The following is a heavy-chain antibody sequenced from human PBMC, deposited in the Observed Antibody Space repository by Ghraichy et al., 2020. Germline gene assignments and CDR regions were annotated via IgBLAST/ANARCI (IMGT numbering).Heavy chain of an antibody. V-gene: IGHV3-23*01. J-gene: IGHJ4*02. CDR1: GFTFSSYA. Sequence: GESLNISCAASGFTFSSYAMSWVRQAPGKGLEWVSAISGSGGSTYYADSVKGRFTISRDNSKNTLYLQMNSLRAEDTAVYYCANHARSYYLSFDYWGQGTLVTVSS. D-gene: IGHD1-26*01. CDR3: ANHARSYYLSFDY. CDR2: ISGSGGST.